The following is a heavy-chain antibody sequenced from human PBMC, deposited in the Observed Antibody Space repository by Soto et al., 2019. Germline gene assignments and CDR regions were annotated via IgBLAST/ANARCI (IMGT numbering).Heavy chain of an antibody. Sequence: GGSLRLSCAASGFTFSNYAMSWIRQAPGKGLEWVSTIRETGNTYYADSVRGRFATSRGNSENTLYLQMSSLRAEDTAVYYCAKQQMGVIRALDYWGQGTLVTVSS. CDR1: GFTFSNYA. V-gene: IGHV3-23*01. CDR2: IRETGNT. J-gene: IGHJ4*02. CDR3: AKQQMGVIRALDY. D-gene: IGHD1-26*01.